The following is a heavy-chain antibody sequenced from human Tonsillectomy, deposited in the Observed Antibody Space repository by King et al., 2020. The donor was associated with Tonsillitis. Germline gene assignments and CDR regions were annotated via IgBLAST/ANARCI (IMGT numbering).Heavy chain of an antibody. CDR1: GFTFSSYT. Sequence: VQLVESGGGLVKPGGSLRLSCAASGFTFSSYTMHWVRQAPGKGLEWVSSISPGSSYIYYADSLKGRFTVSRDNAMNSLYLQMNSLRAEDTAVYYCARDVREGAAGIVVENYWGQGTLVTVSS. CDR2: ISPGSSYI. J-gene: IGHJ4*02. V-gene: IGHV3-21*01. D-gene: IGHD1-26*01. CDR3: ARDVREGAAGIVVENY.